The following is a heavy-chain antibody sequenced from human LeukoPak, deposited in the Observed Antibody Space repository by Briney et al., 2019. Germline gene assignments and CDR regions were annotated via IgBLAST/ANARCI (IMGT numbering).Heavy chain of an antibody. V-gene: IGHV4-39*01. CDR3: ARMLAGTFHYYYYMDV. Sequence: SETLSLTCTVSGGSISSSSYYWGWIRQPPGKGLEWIGSIYYSGSTYYNPSLKSRVTISVDTSKNQFSLKLSSVTAADTAVYYCARMLAGTFHYYYYMDVWGKGTTVTVSS. D-gene: IGHD6-13*01. J-gene: IGHJ6*03. CDR2: IYYSGST. CDR1: GGSISSSSYY.